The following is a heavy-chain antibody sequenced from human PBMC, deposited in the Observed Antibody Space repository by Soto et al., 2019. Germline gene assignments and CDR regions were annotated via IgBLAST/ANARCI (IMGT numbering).Heavy chain of an antibody. Sequence: SETLSLTCAVSGGSISSYYWSWIRQSAGKGLEWLGRFYTTGTPDYNPSLKSRLSMSTDTSKNQLSLRLTSVTAADTGVYYCARAGNQYGVDVWGQGTTVTVSS. CDR3: ARAGNQYGVDV. J-gene: IGHJ6*02. V-gene: IGHV4-4*07. CDR2: FYTTGTP. CDR1: GGSISSYY. D-gene: IGHD3-10*01.